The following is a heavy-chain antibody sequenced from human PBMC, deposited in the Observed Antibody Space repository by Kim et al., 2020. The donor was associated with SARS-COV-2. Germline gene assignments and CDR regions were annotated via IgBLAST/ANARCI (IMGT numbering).Heavy chain of an antibody. CDR2: ISSSSSYI. CDR3: ARWRYFDWLTDYYYYGMDV. CDR1: GFTFSSYS. D-gene: IGHD3-9*01. V-gene: IGHV3-21*01. Sequence: GGSLRLSCAASGFTFSSYSMNWVRQAPGKGLEWVSSISSSSSYIYYADSVKGRFTISRDNAKNSLYLQMNSLRAEDTAVYYCARWRYFDWLTDYYYYGMDVWGQGTTVTVSS. J-gene: IGHJ6*02.